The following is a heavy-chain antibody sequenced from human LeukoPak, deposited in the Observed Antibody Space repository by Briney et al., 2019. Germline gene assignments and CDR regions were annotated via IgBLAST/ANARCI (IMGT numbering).Heavy chain of an antibody. Sequence: GGSLRLSCAASGFTFVDSGMSWVRQPPGKGLEWISGINWNGRSTTYADSVKGRFTISRDNAKNSLYLQMNSLRAEDTALYYCTRRPTNNYYYMDVWGRGTTVTVSS. CDR3: TRRPTNNYYYMDV. CDR1: GFTFVDSG. J-gene: IGHJ6*03. V-gene: IGHV3-20*04. D-gene: IGHD2-2*01. CDR2: INWNGRST.